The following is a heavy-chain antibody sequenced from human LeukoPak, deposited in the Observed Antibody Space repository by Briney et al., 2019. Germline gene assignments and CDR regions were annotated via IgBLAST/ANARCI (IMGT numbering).Heavy chain of an antibody. D-gene: IGHD3-22*01. V-gene: IGHV1-46*01. CDR3: ARDPFVYYYDSSGYPDY. CDR1: GYTFTSYY. J-gene: IGHJ4*02. CDR2: INPSGGST. Sequence: ASVKVSCRASGYTFTSYYMHWVRQAPGQGLEWMGIINPSGGSTSYAQKFQGRVTMTRDTSTSTVYMELSSLRSEDTAVYYCARDPFVYYYDSSGYPDYWGQGTLVTVSS.